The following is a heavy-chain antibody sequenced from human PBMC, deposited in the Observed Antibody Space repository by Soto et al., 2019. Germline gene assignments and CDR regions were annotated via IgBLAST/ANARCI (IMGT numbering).Heavy chain of an antibody. V-gene: IGHV1-8*01. D-gene: IGHD4-17*01. CDR2: MNPNSGNT. Sequence: ASVKVYCEASGYTFPSYDINWVRQATGQGLEWMGWMNPNSGNTGYAQKFQGRVTMTRNTSISTAYMELSSLRSEDTAVYYCARGRTVRLRRGAFDIWGQGTMVTVSS. J-gene: IGHJ3*02. CDR1: GYTFPSYD. CDR3: ARGRTVRLRRGAFDI.